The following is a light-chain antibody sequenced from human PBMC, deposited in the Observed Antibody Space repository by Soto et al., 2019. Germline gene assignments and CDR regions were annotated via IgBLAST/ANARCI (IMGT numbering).Light chain of an antibody. Sequence: VLTQPASVSGSPGQSITISCTGTSSDVGVYTHVSWYQQHPGKAPKLIIYEVSNRPSGVSNRFSGSKSGNTASLTISGLQAEDEADYYCSSYTSSRTYVFGTGTKVTVL. J-gene: IGLJ1*01. V-gene: IGLV2-14*01. CDR2: EVS. CDR1: SSDVGVYTH. CDR3: SSYTSSRTYV.